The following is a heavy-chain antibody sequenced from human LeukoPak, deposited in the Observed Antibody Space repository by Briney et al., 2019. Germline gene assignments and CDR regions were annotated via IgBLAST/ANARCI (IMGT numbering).Heavy chain of an antibody. Sequence: SVKVSCKASGGTFRTYVFSWVRQDPGQGLVWMGGNSPIYNAAKYAQKFKGRVTITADEGTNTVYMEMSSLTSEDTAVYYCATDRSNHDNFDSWGQGTLVTVSS. CDR3: ATDRSNHDNFDS. J-gene: IGHJ4*02. CDR1: GGTFRTYV. D-gene: IGHD3-22*01. CDR2: NSPIYNAA. V-gene: IGHV1-69*13.